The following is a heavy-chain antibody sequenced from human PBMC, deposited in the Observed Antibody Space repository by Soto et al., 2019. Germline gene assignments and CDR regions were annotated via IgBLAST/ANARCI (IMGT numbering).Heavy chain of an antibody. V-gene: IGHV1-69*13. CDR1: GGTFSSYA. Sequence: SVKVSCKASGGTFSSYATSWVRQAPGQGLEWMGGIIPIFGTANYAQKFQGRVTITADESTSTAYMELSSLRSEDTAVYYCARDTRRYYDILTGSDLPYYYYGMDVWGQGTTVTVSS. CDR2: IIPIFGTA. CDR3: ARDTRRYYDILTGSDLPYYYYGMDV. D-gene: IGHD3-9*01. J-gene: IGHJ6*02.